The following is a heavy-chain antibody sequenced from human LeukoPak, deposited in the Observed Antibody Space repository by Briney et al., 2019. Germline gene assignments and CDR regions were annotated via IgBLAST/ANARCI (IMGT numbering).Heavy chain of an antibody. J-gene: IGHJ3*02. D-gene: IGHD3-22*01. Sequence: GGSLRLSCAASGFTFSSYSRNWVRQTPGKGLEWVTSISSSSSYIYYADSVKGRFTISRDNPKNTLYLQMKSLRAEATSVYYCARNYLYYDSSGYYYVADAFDIWGQGTMVTASS. V-gene: IGHV3-21*04. CDR2: ISSSSSYI. CDR3: ARNYLYYDSSGYYYVADAFDI. CDR1: GFTFSSYS.